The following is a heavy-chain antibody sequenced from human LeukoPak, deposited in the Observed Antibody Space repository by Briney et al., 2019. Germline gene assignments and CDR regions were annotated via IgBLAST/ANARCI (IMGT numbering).Heavy chain of an antibody. J-gene: IGHJ4*02. Sequence: GSLRLSCSASGFTFSSYPMSWVRQAPGKGLEWVSAISGSGGRTYYADSVKGRFTISRDNSKNTLYLQMNSLRAEDTAVYYCAKDGAEGRYYYDSSADYWGQGTLVTVSS. CDR3: AKDGAEGRYYYDSSADY. CDR2: ISGSGGRT. D-gene: IGHD3-22*01. CDR1: GFTFSSYP. V-gene: IGHV3-23*01.